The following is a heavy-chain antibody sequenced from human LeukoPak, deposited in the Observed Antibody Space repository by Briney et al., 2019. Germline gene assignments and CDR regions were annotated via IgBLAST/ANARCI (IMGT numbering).Heavy chain of an antibody. CDR2: INTDGSST. Sequence: PGRSLRLSCAASGFTFDDYAMHWVRQAPGKGLVWVSRINTDGSSTSYADSVKGRFTISRDNAKNTLYLQMNSLRAEDTAVYYCARGGPYDYWGQGTLVTVSS. CDR3: ARGGPYDY. CDR1: GFTFDDYA. J-gene: IGHJ4*02. V-gene: IGHV3-74*01.